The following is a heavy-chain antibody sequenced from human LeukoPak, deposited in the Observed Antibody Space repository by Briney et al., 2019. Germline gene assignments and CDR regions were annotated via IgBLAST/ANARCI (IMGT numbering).Heavy chain of an antibody. CDR2: INPDGSQK. CDR1: GFTFSGNW. CDR3: AKLLGTATTYDS. Sequence: GGSLTLSCAASGFTFSGNWMSWVRQAPGKGLEWVASINPDGSQKLYVDSVKGLLTISRDNTKSSLYLQMNSLGAEDTAMYYCAKLLGTATTYDSWGQGTRVTVSS. J-gene: IGHJ4*02. V-gene: IGHV3-7*01. D-gene: IGHD5-24*01.